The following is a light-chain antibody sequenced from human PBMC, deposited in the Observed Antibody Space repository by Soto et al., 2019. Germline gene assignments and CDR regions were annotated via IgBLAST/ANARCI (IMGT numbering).Light chain of an antibody. J-gene: IGKJ1*01. Sequence: EIVMTQSPATLSVSPGERATLSCRASQSVSTKLAWYQQKPGQAPRLLIFAASTRATDIPARFSGSGSGTEFTLTISRMQFEEFAVYYCQQYNNWPPWTFGQGTKVEIK. CDR2: AAS. CDR1: QSVSTK. V-gene: IGKV3-15*01. CDR3: QQYNNWPPWT.